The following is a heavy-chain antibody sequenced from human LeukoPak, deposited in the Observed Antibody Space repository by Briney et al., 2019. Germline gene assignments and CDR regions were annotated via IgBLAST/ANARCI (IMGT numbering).Heavy chain of an antibody. Sequence: SETLSLTCAVSGYSFSSGFYWGWIRQPPGKGLEWIGSIYHSGSTYYNPSLKSRVTISVDTSKNQFSLKLSSVTAADTAVYYCARRITMIVVNAFDIWGQGTMVTVSS. CDR3: ARRITMIVVNAFDI. D-gene: IGHD3-22*01. CDR1: GYSFSSGFY. V-gene: IGHV4-38-2*01. CDR2: IYHSGST. J-gene: IGHJ3*02.